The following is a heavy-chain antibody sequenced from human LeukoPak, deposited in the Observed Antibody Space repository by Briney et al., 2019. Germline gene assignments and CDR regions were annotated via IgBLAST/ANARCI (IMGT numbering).Heavy chain of an antibody. V-gene: IGHV1-69*04. CDR3: ARVGYYYDSSGYSDY. CDR2: IIPILGIA. Sequence: ASVKVSCKASGGTFSSYAISWVRQAPGQGLEWMGRIIPILGIANYAQKFQGRVTITADKSTSTAYMELSSLRSEDTAVYYCARVGYYYDSSGYSDYWGQGTLVTVSS. J-gene: IGHJ4*02. D-gene: IGHD3-22*01. CDR1: GGTFSSYA.